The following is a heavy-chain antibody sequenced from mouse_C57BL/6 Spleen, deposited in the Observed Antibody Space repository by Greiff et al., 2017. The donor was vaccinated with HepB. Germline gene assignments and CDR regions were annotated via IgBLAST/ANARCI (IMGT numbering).Heavy chain of an antibody. Sequence: QVQLQQSGAELVKPGASVKLSCKASGYTFTVYTIHWVKQRPGQGLEWIGRIYPGCGSIKYNEKFKDKATLTADKSSSTAYMELSRLTSEDSAVYFCARYEGDGGYVHWYFDVWGTGTTVTVSS. J-gene: IGHJ1*03. CDR1: GYTFTVYT. V-gene: IGHV1-62-2*01. D-gene: IGHD2-13*01. CDR3: ARYEGDGGYVHWYFDV. CDR2: IYPGCGSI.